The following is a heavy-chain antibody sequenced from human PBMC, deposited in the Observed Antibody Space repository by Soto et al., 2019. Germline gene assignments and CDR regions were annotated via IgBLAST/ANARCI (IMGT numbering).Heavy chain of an antibody. Sequence: ASVKVSCKASGYTFTGYYMHWVRQAPGQGLEWMGWINPNSGGTNYAQKFQGRVTMTRDTSISTAYMELSRLRSDDTAVYYCARTTRVRGVSPCYYGMDVWGQGTTVTVSS. J-gene: IGHJ6*02. CDR1: GYTFTGYY. CDR2: INPNSGGT. V-gene: IGHV1-2*02. CDR3: ARTTRVRGVSPCYYGMDV. D-gene: IGHD3-10*01.